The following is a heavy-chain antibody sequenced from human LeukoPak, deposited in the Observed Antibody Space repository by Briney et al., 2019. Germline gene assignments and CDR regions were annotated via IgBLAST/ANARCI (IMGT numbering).Heavy chain of an antibody. Sequence: GGSLRLSCAASGFTFSSYSMNWVRQAPGKGLEWVGFIRSKAYGGTTEYAASVKGRFTISRDDSKSIAYLQMNSLKTEDTAVYYCTREVVVVPAAPYYYYYYMDVWGKGTTVTVSS. V-gene: IGHV3-49*04. D-gene: IGHD2-2*01. CDR2: IRSKAYGGTT. J-gene: IGHJ6*03. CDR3: TREVVVVPAAPYYYYYYMDV. CDR1: GFTFSSYS.